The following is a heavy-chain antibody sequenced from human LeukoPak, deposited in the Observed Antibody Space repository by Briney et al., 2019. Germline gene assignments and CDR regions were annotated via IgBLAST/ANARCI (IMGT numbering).Heavy chain of an antibody. CDR1: GYSSTSSW. Sequence: GESLKISCKGSGYSSTSSWIGRVRQMPGKGLDWMGIIYLGDSETRYSPSFQGQVTIPADKSINTAYLQWSSLKASDTAMYYCARHPSYTSGWPLDYWGQGTLVIVSS. V-gene: IGHV5-51*01. D-gene: IGHD6-19*01. J-gene: IGHJ4*02. CDR3: ARHPSYTSGWPLDY. CDR2: IYLGDSET.